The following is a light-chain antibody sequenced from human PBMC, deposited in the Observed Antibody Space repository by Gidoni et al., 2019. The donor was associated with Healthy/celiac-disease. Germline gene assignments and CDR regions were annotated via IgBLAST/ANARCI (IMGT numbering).Light chain of an antibody. V-gene: IGKV1-39*01. CDR3: QQSYSLLT. CDR2: AAS. Sequence: DIQMTQSPSSLSASVGDRVTITCRASQSISSYLNWYQQKPGKAPKLLIYAASSLQSGVPSRFSGSGSGTDFTLTISSLQPEDIATYYCQQSYSLLTFXGXTKVEIK. J-gene: IGKJ4*01. CDR1: QSISSY.